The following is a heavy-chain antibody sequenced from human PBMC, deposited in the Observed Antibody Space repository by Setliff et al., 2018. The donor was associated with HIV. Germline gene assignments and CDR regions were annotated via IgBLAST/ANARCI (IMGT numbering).Heavy chain of an antibody. Sequence: GASVKVSCKTSGYTFTSYYIHWVRQAPGQGLEWMGRINPSGGSTSYAQKFQGRVTMTRDTSTSTVYMELSSLRSEDTAVYYCATVSHTNVAAHDAFDIWGQGTMVTVSS. CDR3: ATVSHTNVAAHDAFDI. CDR1: GYTFTSYY. CDR2: INPSGGST. D-gene: IGHD6-19*01. J-gene: IGHJ3*02. V-gene: IGHV1-46*01.